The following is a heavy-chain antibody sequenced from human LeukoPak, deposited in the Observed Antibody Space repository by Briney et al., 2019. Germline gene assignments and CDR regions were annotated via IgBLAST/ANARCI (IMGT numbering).Heavy chain of an antibody. D-gene: IGHD3-22*01. J-gene: IGHJ5*02. V-gene: IGHV3-20*04. Sequence: GSLRLSCAASGFTFDDYGMSWVRQAPGKGLEWVSGINWNGGSTGYADSVKSRFTISRDNAKNSLYLQMNSLRAEDTALYYCARDASPYYYDSSGYENWFDPWGQGTLVTVSS. CDR3: ARDASPYYYDSSGYENWFDP. CDR2: INWNGGST. CDR1: GFTFDDYG.